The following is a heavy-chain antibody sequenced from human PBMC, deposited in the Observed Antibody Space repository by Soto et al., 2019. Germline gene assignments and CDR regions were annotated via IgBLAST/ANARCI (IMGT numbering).Heavy chain of an antibody. CDR1: GFTFSRYA. Sequence: EGQLLESGGGLVRPGGSLTLSCAGSGFTFSRYAMTWVRQAPGKGLEWVSSITVTDGRRKYADSVKGRFTISTDTHKNIVNLQMNSLRAEDTALYYCATESMYVVVVRSTRDHYYGMDVWGQGTTVIVS. J-gene: IGHJ6*02. D-gene: IGHD2-15*01. V-gene: IGHV3-23*01. CDR3: ATESMYVVVVRSTRDHYYGMDV. CDR2: ITVTDGRR.